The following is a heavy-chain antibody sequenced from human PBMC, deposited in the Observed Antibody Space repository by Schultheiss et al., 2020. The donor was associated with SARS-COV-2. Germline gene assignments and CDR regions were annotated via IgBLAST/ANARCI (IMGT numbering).Heavy chain of an antibody. Sequence: SETLSLTCAVSGGSISSSNWWSWVRQPPGKGLEWIGYIYYSGSTYYNPSLKSRVTISVDMSKNHFSLKLSSVTAADTAVYYCARGRIAAAGRFWFDPWGQGTLVTVSS. J-gene: IGHJ5*02. CDR2: IYYSGST. CDR1: GGSISSSNW. D-gene: IGHD6-13*01. V-gene: IGHV4-4*02. CDR3: ARGRIAAAGRFWFDP.